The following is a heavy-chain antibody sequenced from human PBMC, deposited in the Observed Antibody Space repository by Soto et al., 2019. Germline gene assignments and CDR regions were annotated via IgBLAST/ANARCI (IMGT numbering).Heavy chain of an antibody. CDR3: AREPLWVTAMALWYFDL. CDR1: GFTFSSYA. J-gene: IGHJ2*01. D-gene: IGHD5-18*01. CDR2: ISYDGSNK. Sequence: QVQLVESGGGVVQPGRSLRLSCAASGFTFSSYAMHWVRQAPGKGLEWAAVISYDGSNKYYADSVKGRFTISRDNSKNSLYLQMNSLRAEATAVYYCAREPLWVTAMALWYFDLRGRGTLVSVSS. V-gene: IGHV3-30-3*01.